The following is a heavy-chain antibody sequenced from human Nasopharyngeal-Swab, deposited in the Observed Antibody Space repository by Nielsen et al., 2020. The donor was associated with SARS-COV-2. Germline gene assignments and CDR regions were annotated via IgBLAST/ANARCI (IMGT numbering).Heavy chain of an antibody. CDR3: AKGGIGGSGTGRFDP. J-gene: IGHJ5*02. V-gene: IGHV3-9*01. D-gene: IGHD3-10*01. CDR1: GFTFDDYA. CDR2: ISWNSGSI. Sequence: GGSLRLSCAASGFTFDDYAMHWVRQAPGKGLEWVSGISWNSGSIGYADSVKGRFTISRDNAKNSLYLRMNSLRAEDTALYYCAKGGIGGSGTGRFDPWGQGTLVTVSS.